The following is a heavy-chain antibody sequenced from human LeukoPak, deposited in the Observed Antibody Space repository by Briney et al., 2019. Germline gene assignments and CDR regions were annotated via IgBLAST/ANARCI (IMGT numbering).Heavy chain of an antibody. V-gene: IGHV3-48*04. J-gene: IGHJ5*02. D-gene: IGHD6-19*01. CDR3: ARGPPAVAGTGNWFDP. CDR2: ISSSSSTI. CDR1: GFTFSSYS. Sequence: GGSLRLSCAASGFTFSSYSMNWVRQAPGKGLEWVSYISSSSSTIHYADSVKGRFTISRDNAKNSLYLQMNSLRAEDTAVYYCARGPPAVAGTGNWFDPWGQGTLVTVSS.